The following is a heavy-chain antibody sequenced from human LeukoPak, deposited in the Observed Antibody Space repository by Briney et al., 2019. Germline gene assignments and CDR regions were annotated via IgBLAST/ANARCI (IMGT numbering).Heavy chain of an antibody. V-gene: IGHV4-59*01. CDR3: ARGGPPGYYYDYYMDV. CDR1: GGSISSYY. J-gene: IGHJ6*03. Sequence: ASETLSLTCTVSGGSISSYYWIWIRQPAGKGLEWIGYIYYSGSTNFNPSLKSRVTISVDTSKNQFSLKMSSVTAADTAVYFCARGGPPGYYYDYYMDVWGKGTTVTISS. CDR2: IYYSGST.